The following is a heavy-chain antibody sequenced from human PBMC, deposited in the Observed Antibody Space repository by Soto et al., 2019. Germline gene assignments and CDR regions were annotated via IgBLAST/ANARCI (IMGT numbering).Heavy chain of an antibody. V-gene: IGHV3-9*01. D-gene: IGHD4-17*01. CDR2: ISWNSGSI. Sequence: EVQLVESGGGLVQPGRSLRLSCAASGFTFDDYAMHWFRQAPGKGLEWVSGISWNSGSIGYADSVKGRFTISRDNAKNSLYLQMNSLRAEDTALYYCAKDLRATVDDAFDIWGQGTMVTVSS. CDR3: AKDLRATVDDAFDI. J-gene: IGHJ3*02. CDR1: GFTFDDYA.